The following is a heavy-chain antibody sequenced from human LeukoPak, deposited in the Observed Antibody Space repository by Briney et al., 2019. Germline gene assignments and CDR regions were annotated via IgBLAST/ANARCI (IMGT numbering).Heavy chain of an antibody. D-gene: IGHD6-13*01. CDR2: ISGSGGSA. CDR3: AKDLRVAAAGRPDY. V-gene: IGHV3-23*01. J-gene: IGHJ4*02. Sequence: GGSLRLSCAASGFTFAMSWVRQAPGKGLEWVSAISGSGGSAYYADSVKGWFTISRDNSKNTLYLQMNSLRAEDTAVYYCAKDLRVAAAGRPDYWGQGTLVTVSS. CDR1: GFTFA.